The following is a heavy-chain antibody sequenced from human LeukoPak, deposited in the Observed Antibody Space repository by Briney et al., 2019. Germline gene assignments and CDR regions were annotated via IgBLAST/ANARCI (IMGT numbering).Heavy chain of an antibody. Sequence: PGGSLRLSCAASGFTFSSYSMNWVRQAPGKGLEWVSSISSSSSYIYYADSVKGRFTISRDNAKNSLYLQMNSLRAEDTAVYYWARQESSSWDFDYLGQGNLVHGSP. CDR3: ARQESSSWDFDY. V-gene: IGHV3-21*01. D-gene: IGHD6-6*01. CDR1: GFTFSSYS. J-gene: IGHJ4*02. CDR2: ISSSSSYI.